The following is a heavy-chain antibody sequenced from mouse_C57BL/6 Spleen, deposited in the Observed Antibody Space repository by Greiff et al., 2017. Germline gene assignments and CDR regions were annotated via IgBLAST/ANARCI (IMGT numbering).Heavy chain of an antibody. V-gene: IGHV1-54*01. CDR1: GYAFPNYL. CDR3: ARRGPRHGSSYVDC. CDR2: INPGRGGT. D-gene: IGHD1-1*01. J-gene: IGHJ2*01. Sequence: VQLQESGAELVRPGTSVKVSCKASGYAFPNYLIEWVKQRPGQGLEWIGVINPGRGGTNYNATFTGTAPLTAANSSSPAYMQLSSLTSEEAAGYFWARRGPRHGSSYVDCWGQGTTRTV.